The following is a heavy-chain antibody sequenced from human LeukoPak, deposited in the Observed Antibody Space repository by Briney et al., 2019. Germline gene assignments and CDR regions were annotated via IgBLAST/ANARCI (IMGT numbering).Heavy chain of an antibody. D-gene: IGHD3-10*01. Sequence: GGSLRLSCAASGFTFSSYAMSWVRQAPGKGLEWVSAISGSGGSTYYADSVKGRFTISRDNSKNTLYLQMNSLRAEDTAVYYCAKFTRTYYYGSGSHGWFDPWGQGTLVTVSS. CDR2: ISGSGGST. CDR1: GFTFSSYA. CDR3: AKFTRTYYYGSGSHGWFDP. V-gene: IGHV3-23*01. J-gene: IGHJ5*02.